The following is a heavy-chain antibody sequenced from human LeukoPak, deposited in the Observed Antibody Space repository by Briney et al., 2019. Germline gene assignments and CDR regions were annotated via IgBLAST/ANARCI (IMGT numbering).Heavy chain of an antibody. CDR1: GYSFTSYW. V-gene: IGHV5-10-1*01. CDR3: ARLHPTYCTSGLCYWFDP. D-gene: IGHD2-8*01. J-gene: IGHJ5*02. Sequence: GESLKISCKGSGYSFTSYWISWVRQMPGKGLEWVGRIDPSDSYTNYSPSFEGHVTISADKSISTAYLQWSSLKASDTAMYYCARLHPTYCTSGLCYWFDPWGQGTLVTVSS. CDR2: IDPSDSYT.